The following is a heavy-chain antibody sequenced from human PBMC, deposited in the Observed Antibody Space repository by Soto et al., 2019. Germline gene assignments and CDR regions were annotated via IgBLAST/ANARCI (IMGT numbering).Heavy chain of an antibody. Sequence: SETLSLTCTVSGGSISSSSYYWGWIRQPPGKGLEWIGSIYYSGSTYYNPSLKSRVTISVDTSKNQFSLKLSSVTAADTAVYYCARHWTDIAVAGIDYWGQGTLVTVSS. CDR2: IYYSGST. CDR3: ARHWTDIAVAGIDY. V-gene: IGHV4-39*01. CDR1: GGSISSSSYY. D-gene: IGHD6-19*01. J-gene: IGHJ4*02.